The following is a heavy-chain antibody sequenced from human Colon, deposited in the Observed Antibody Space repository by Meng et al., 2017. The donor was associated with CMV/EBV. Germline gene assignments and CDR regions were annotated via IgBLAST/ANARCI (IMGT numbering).Heavy chain of an antibody. J-gene: IGHJ4*02. Sequence: GASLKISCAASGFTFSSYAMAWVRQAPGKGLEWVSLIRGSANGGDTYYADSVKGRFTITRDTSMNTLYLQMISLRADDTAVYYCAKWGSHHATSGYDGGFDYWGQGTLVTVSS. V-gene: IGHV3-23*01. CDR3: AKWGSHHATSGYDGGFDY. CDR2: IRGSANGGDT. D-gene: IGHD3-22*01. CDR1: GFTFSSYA.